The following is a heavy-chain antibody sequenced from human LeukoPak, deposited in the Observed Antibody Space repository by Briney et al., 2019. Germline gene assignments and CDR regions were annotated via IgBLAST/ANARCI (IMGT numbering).Heavy chain of an antibody. Sequence: GESLKISCKASGYSFTNYWIGWVRQMPGKGLEWMGIVYPGDSDSRYSPSFQGQVTFSADKSINTAYLQWNSLKASDTAMYYCARLTDNYYYFMDVWGKGTTATVSS. CDR2: VYPGDSDS. CDR3: ARLTDNYYYFMDV. J-gene: IGHJ6*03. V-gene: IGHV5-51*01. CDR1: GYSFTNYW. D-gene: IGHD4-11*01.